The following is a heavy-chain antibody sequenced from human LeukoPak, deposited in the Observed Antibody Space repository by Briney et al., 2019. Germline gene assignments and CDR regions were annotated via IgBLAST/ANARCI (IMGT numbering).Heavy chain of an antibody. Sequence: GGSLRLSCAASGFTFSSYWMSWVRQAPGKGLEWVANIKQDGSEKYYVDSVKGRFTISRDNAKNSLYLQMNSLRAEDTALYYCAKDSMVRGVPVYFDHWGQGTLVTVSS. CDR1: GFTFSSYW. CDR2: IKQDGSEK. V-gene: IGHV3-7*03. J-gene: IGHJ4*02. D-gene: IGHD3-10*01. CDR3: AKDSMVRGVPVYFDH.